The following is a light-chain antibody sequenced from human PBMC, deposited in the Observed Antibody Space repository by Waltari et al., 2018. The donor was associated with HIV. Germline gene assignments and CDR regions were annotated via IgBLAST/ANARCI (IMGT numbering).Light chain of an antibody. CDR2: QDN. V-gene: IGLV3-1*01. CDR1: TLGDLY. J-gene: IGLJ2*01. CDR3: QAWDSSTVL. Sequence: SYVLTQPPSVSVSQGQTASIPSSGDTLGDLYACRYQQRPGPSPVLFLYQDNKRPLGIPERFSGSKSGNTATLTISGTQAMDEADYFCQAWDSSTVLFGGGTKLTVL.